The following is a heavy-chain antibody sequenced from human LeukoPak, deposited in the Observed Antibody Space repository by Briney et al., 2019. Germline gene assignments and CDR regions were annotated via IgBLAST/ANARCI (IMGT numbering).Heavy chain of an antibody. D-gene: IGHD3-10*01. J-gene: IGHJ3*02. Sequence: PSETLSLTCAVYGGSFSGYYWSWIRQPPGKGLEWIGGIYYSGSTYYNPSLKSRVTISVDTSKNQFSLKLSSVTAADTAVYYCARDLRGVIAFDIWGQGTMVTVSS. CDR2: IYYSGST. CDR1: GGSFSGYY. CDR3: ARDLRGVIAFDI. V-gene: IGHV4-34*01.